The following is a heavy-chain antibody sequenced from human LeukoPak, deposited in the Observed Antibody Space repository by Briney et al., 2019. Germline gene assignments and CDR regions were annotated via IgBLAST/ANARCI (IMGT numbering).Heavy chain of an antibody. CDR2: ISSSGTKI. D-gene: IGHD4-11*01. Sequence: GGSLRLSCAASGFTFSDYSMHWVRQAPGKGLEWVSYISSSGTKIYYADSVKGRFTISRDNAKNSLYLQMNSLRGEDTALYYCARDHCTVTAACYWYFDLWGRGTLVTVSS. CDR3: ARDHCTVTAACYWYFDL. V-gene: IGHV3-48*01. J-gene: IGHJ2*01. CDR1: GFTFSDYS.